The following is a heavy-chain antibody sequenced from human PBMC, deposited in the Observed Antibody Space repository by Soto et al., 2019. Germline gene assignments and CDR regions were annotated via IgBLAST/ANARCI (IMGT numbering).Heavy chain of an antibody. CDR1: GFTFSSYR. D-gene: IGHD6-6*01. J-gene: IGHJ4*02. CDR3: ARGCLSYSRSYGY. CDR2: ISSSSSYI. Sequence: XGSLRLSCAASGFTFSSYRMNWVRQAPGKGLEWVSSISSSSSYIYYADSVKGRFTISRDNAKNSLYLQMNSLRAEDTAVYYCARGCLSYSRSYGYWGQGTLVTVSS. V-gene: IGHV3-21*01.